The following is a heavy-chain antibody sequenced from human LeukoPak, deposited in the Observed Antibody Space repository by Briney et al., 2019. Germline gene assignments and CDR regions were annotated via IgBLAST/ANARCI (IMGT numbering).Heavy chain of an antibody. D-gene: IGHD6-6*01. CDR2: IYTSGST. J-gene: IGHJ4*02. CDR1: GGSISSGSYY. V-gene: IGHV4-61*02. CDR3: ARHERSLGSSSSGYFDY. Sequence: SETLSLTCTVSGGSISSGSYYWSWIRQPAGKGLEWIGRIYTSGSTNYNPSLKSRVTISVDTSKNQFSLKLNSVTAADTAVYYCARHERSLGSSSSGYFDYWGQGTLVTVSS.